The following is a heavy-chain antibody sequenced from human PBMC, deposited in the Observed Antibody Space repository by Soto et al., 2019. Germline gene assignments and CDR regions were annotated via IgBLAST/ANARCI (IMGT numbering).Heavy chain of an antibody. CDR3: ARDRSGIAVAGTFFDY. J-gene: IGHJ4*02. CDR1: GFTFSDYY. Sequence: GGSLRLSCAASGFTFSDYYMSWIRQAPGKGLEWVSYISSSGSTIYYADSVKGRFTISRDNAKNSLYLQMNSLRAEDTAVYYCARDRSGIAVAGTFFDYWGQGTLVTVSS. CDR2: ISSSGSTI. D-gene: IGHD6-19*01. V-gene: IGHV3-11*01.